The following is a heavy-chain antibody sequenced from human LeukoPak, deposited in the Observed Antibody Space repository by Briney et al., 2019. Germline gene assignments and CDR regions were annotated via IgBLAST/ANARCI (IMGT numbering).Heavy chain of an antibody. Sequence: PGGSLRLSCAASGFTFRRYDMSWVRQAPGKGLEWVLAISGNGDSTYYVDSVKGRFTISRDNSKNTLYLQMNSLRAEDTAVYYCALYCSGGSCYSMGGAFDIWGQGTVVTVSS. V-gene: IGHV3-23*01. CDR3: ALYCSGGSCYSMGGAFDI. CDR1: GFTFRRYD. D-gene: IGHD2-15*01. J-gene: IGHJ3*02. CDR2: ISGNGDST.